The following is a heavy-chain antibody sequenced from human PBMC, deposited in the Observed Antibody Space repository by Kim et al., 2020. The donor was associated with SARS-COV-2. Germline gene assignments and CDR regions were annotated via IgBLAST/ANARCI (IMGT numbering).Heavy chain of an antibody. V-gene: IGHV4-34*01. J-gene: IGHJ4*02. CDR1: GGSFSDYY. CDR2: INHIGST. CDR3: AKHDARYCSGGNCWYFDY. Sequence: SQTLSLTCAVSGGSFSDYYWTWLRQPPGKGLEWIGEINHIGSTKYNPSLKSRVTLSVDTSKNQLSLKLSSVTAAATALYYCAKHDARYCSGGNCWYFDYWGQGTLVTVSS. D-gene: IGHD2-15*01.